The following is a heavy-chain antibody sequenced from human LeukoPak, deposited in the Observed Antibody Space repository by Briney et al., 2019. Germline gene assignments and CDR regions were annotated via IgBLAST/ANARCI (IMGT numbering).Heavy chain of an antibody. CDR1: GGSISSYY. CDR3: ARSIVVVPAAMSVYYYYYGMDV. CDR2: IYYSGTT. V-gene: IGHV4-59*08. D-gene: IGHD2-2*01. Sequence: PSETLSLTCTVSGGSISSYYWSWIRQPPGKGLEWVGYIYYSGTTNYNPSLKSRVTISVDTSKNQFSPKLSSVTAADTAVYYCARSIVVVPAAMSVYYYYYGMDVWGQGTTVTVSS. J-gene: IGHJ6*02.